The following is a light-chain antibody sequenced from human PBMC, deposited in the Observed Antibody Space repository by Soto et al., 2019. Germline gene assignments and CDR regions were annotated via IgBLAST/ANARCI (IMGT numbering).Light chain of an antibody. CDR1: SGHSSYA. Sequence: QPVLTQSPSASASLGASVKLTCTLSSGHSSYAIAWHQQQPEKGPRYLMKLYSDGSHSKGDGIPDRFSGSSSGAGRYLTISSLQSEDEADYYCQTWGTGIRVVFGGGTKLTVL. CDR3: QTWGTGIRVV. V-gene: IGLV4-69*01. CDR2: LYSDGSH. J-gene: IGLJ2*01.